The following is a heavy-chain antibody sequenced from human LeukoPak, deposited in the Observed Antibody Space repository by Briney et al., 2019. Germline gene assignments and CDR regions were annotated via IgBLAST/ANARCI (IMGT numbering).Heavy chain of an antibody. CDR3: ARASLYTYGYNY. Sequence: PGGSLRLSCAASGFTFSSYAMSWVRQAPGTGLEWVSAISGSGGSTYYADSVKGRFTISRDNSKNMLYLQMNSLRAEDTALYYCARASLYTYGYNYWGQGTLVTVSS. CDR2: ISGSGGST. J-gene: IGHJ4*02. D-gene: IGHD5-18*01. CDR1: GFTFSSYA. V-gene: IGHV3-23*01.